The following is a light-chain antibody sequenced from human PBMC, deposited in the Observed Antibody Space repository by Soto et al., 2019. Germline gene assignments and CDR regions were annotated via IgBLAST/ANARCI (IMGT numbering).Light chain of an antibody. J-gene: IGLJ1*01. Sequence: QSVLTQPASVSGSPGQSITISCTGTSSDVGSYNLVSWYQQHPGKAPKLMIYEGSKRPSGVSNRFSGSKSGNTAPLTISGLQADDEADYYCCSYAGSSTHYVFGTGTKVTVL. CDR1: SSDVGSYNL. V-gene: IGLV2-23*01. CDR2: EGS. CDR3: CSYAGSSTHYV.